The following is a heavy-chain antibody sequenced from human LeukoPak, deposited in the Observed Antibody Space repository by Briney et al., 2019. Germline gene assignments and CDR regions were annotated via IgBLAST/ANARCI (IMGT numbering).Heavy chain of an antibody. D-gene: IGHD3-10*01. J-gene: IGHJ3*02. CDR2: IYHSGST. Sequence: SETLFLTCAVSGGSISSSNWWSWVRQPPGKGLEWIGEIYHSGSTNYNPSLKSRVTISVDKSKNQFSLKLSSVTAADTAVYYCARDFRASGIYDRAFDIWGQGTMVTVSS. V-gene: IGHV4-4*02. CDR3: ARDFRASGIYDRAFDI. CDR1: GGSISSSNW.